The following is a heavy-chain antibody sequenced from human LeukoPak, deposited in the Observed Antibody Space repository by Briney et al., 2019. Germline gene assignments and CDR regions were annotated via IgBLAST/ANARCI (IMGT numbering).Heavy chain of an antibody. CDR3: AVVATDDDFDI. CDR1: GYTFTGYY. D-gene: IGHD5-12*01. V-gene: IGHV1-46*01. CDR2: INPSGGGT. J-gene: IGHJ3*02. Sequence: GASVKVSCKASGYTFTGYYMHWVRQAPGQGLEWMGIINPSGGGTNYAQKFQGRVTMTRDLSTSTVYMDLSSLRSEDTAMYYCAVVATDDDFDIWGQGTMVTVSS.